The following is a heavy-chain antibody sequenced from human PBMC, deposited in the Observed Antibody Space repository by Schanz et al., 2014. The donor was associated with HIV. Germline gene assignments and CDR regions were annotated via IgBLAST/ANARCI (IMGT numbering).Heavy chain of an antibody. Sequence: VQLLESGGGLVQPGGSLRLSCAASGFTFSSYGMHWVRQAPGKGLEWVAVISYDGTNEYYADSVKGRFTVSRDNSKNTLYLQMNSLRAEDTAVYYCAKDLGGFSAYEAYTSGRGYWGQGTLVAVSS. D-gene: IGHD5-12*01. CDR2: ISYDGTNE. J-gene: IGHJ4*02. CDR1: GFTFSSYG. V-gene: IGHV3-30*18. CDR3: AKDLGGFSAYEAYTSGRGY.